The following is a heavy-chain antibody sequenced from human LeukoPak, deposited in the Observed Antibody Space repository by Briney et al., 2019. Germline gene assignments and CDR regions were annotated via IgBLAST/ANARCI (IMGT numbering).Heavy chain of an antibody. CDR2: IIPIFGTA. CDR1: GGTFSSYA. J-gene: IGHJ4*02. Sequence: GSSVKVSCKASGGTFSSYAISWVRQAPGQGLEWMGRIIPIFGTANYAQKFQGRVTITTDESTSTAYMELSSLRSEDTAVYYCARGDFWSGYQRQSPLNYWGQGTLVTVSS. V-gene: IGHV1-69*05. D-gene: IGHD3-3*01. CDR3: ARGDFWSGYQRQSPLNY.